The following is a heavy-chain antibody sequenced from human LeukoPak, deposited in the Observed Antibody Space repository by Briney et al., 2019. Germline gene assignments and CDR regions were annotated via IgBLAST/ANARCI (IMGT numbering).Heavy chain of an antibody. D-gene: IGHD2-15*01. CDR1: GXSISSYY. J-gene: IGHJ4*02. V-gene: IGHV4-59*01. Sequence: SETLSLTCSVSGXSISSYYWSWIRQPPGKGLEWIGYISYSGNTNYNPSLKSRVTISVDTSKNQFSLKLSSVTAADTAVYYCATRSTGVAATFDSWGQGALVTVSS. CDR3: ATRSTGVAATFDS. CDR2: ISYSGNT.